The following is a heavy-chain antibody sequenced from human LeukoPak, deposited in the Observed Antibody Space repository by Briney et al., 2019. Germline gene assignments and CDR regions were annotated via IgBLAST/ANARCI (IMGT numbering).Heavy chain of an antibody. J-gene: IGHJ6*03. CDR2: IGTASDT. V-gene: IGHV3-13*01. CDR1: GFTFSSFD. D-gene: IGHD1-1*01. CDR3: ARGPHRGKYYYMDV. Sequence: GGSLRLSCAASGFTFSSFDMHWVRQPTGQGLEWVSTIGTASDTYYPGSVEGRFTLSRDNAKNSLYLQMNSLTAGDTAVYYCARGPHRGKYYYMDVWGKGTTATVSS.